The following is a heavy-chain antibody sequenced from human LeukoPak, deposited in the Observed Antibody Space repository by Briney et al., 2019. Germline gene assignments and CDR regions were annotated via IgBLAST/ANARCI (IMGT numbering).Heavy chain of an antibody. V-gene: IGHV1-18*04. Sequence: GASVKVSCKASGYTFTSYYMHWVRQAPGQGLEWMGWISAYNGHTKYAQKVQGRVTMTRDTSTSTAYMELRSLRSDDTAVYYCARDGHRRYHYDSSGREDAFDIWGQGTMVTVSS. CDR2: ISAYNGHT. D-gene: IGHD3-22*01. J-gene: IGHJ3*02. CDR3: ARDGHRRYHYDSSGREDAFDI. CDR1: GYTFTSYY.